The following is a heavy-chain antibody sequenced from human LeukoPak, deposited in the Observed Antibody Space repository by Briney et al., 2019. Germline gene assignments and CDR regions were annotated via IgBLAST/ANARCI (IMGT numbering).Heavy chain of an antibody. Sequence: ASVKVSCKASGYTFTSYAMNWVRQAPGQGLEWMGWINPNSGGTNYAQKFQGWVTMTRDTSISTAYMELSRLRSDDTAVYYCARDNSYYYYGMDVWGQGTTVTVSS. J-gene: IGHJ6*02. CDR3: ARDNSYYYYGMDV. CDR1: GYTFTSYA. CDR2: INPNSGGT. V-gene: IGHV1-2*04.